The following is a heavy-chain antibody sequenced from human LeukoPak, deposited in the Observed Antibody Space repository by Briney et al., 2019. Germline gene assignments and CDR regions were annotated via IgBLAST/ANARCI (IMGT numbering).Heavy chain of an antibody. CDR1: GEPFSAYF. D-gene: IGHD2-15*01. Sequence: SETLSLTCAVSGEPFSAYFWSWLRQVPGKGLEWIGEYDHRGVSTDNPSLKSRATMLVDTSNNHFSLSLTSLTAADTATYYCASRSLTLAAARCFDDWGQGTVVTVSS. J-gene: IGHJ4*03. V-gene: IGHV4-34*04. CDR3: ASRSLTLAAARCFDD. CDR2: YDHRGVS.